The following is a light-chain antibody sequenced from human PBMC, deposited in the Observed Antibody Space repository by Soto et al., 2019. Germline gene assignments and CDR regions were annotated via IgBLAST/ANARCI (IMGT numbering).Light chain of an antibody. CDR2: EGS. Sequence: QSALTQPASVSGSPGQSITISCTGTGSDVGSGSHNLVSWYQQRSGKVPKLMIYEGSKRPSGVSNRFSGSKSGYTASLTISGLQAEDEADYFCCSYAGSFTYVFGTGTKVTVL. J-gene: IGLJ1*01. CDR3: CSYAGSFTYV. CDR1: GSDVGSGSHNL. V-gene: IGLV2-23*01.